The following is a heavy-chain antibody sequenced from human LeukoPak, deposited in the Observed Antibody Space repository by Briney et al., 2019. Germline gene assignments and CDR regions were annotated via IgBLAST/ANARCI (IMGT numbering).Heavy chain of an antibody. Sequence: PGGSLRLSCAASGFTFSSFDMHWVRQATGEGLEWVSAIGTAGDTYYADSVKGRFTISRDNSKNTLYLQMNSLRAEDTAVYYCANGYCTNGVCYPYYYYYMDVWGKGTTVAVSS. CDR2: IGTAGDT. D-gene: IGHD2-8*01. CDR3: ANGYCTNGVCYPYYYYYMDV. CDR1: GFTFSSFD. J-gene: IGHJ6*03. V-gene: IGHV3-13*01.